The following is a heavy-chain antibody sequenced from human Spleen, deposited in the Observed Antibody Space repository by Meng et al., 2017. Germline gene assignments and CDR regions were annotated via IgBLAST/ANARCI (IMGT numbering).Heavy chain of an antibody. Sequence: QGRLVQSVAEVKKPGASVKVSCKASGYTCTSYDINWVRQATGQGLEWMGWMNPNSGNTGYAQKFQGRVTMTRNTSISTAYMELSSLRSEDTAVYYCARGRRNHLIAVAGNQYFQHWGQGTLVTVSS. CDR2: MNPNSGNT. V-gene: IGHV1-8*01. D-gene: IGHD6-19*01. J-gene: IGHJ1*01. CDR1: GYTCTSYD. CDR3: ARGRRNHLIAVAGNQYFQH.